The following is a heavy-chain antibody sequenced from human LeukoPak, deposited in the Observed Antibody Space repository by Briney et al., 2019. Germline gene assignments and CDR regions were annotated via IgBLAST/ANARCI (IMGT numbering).Heavy chain of an antibody. Sequence: GESLKISCKGSGYGFTSYWIGWVRQMPGKGLEWMGIIYPGDSDTRYSPSFQGQVSISADKSISTAYLQWSSLKASDTAMCYCARQGSYCTNGVCYPTPYYYYMDVWGKGTTVTVSS. V-gene: IGHV5-51*01. CDR2: IYPGDSDT. CDR3: ARQGSYCTNGVCYPTPYYYYMDV. D-gene: IGHD2-8*01. J-gene: IGHJ6*03. CDR1: GYGFTSYW.